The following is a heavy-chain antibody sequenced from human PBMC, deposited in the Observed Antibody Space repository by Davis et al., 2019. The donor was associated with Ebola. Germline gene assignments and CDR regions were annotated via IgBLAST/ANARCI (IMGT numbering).Heavy chain of an antibody. CDR3: ARDMPGQLRGRAFDI. CDR1: GFTFSSYW. V-gene: IGHV3-74*01. Sequence: HTGGSQRLSCAASGFTFSSYWMHWVRQAPGKGLVWVSRINSDGSSTSYADSVKGRFTISRDNAKNTLYLQMNSLRAEDTAVYYCARDMPGQLRGRAFDIWGQGTMVTVSS. D-gene: IGHD6-6*01. CDR2: INSDGSST. J-gene: IGHJ3*02.